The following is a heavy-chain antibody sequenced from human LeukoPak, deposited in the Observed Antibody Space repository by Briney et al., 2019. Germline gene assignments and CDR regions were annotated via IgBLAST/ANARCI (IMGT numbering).Heavy chain of an antibody. D-gene: IGHD2-15*01. J-gene: IGHJ5*02. V-gene: IGHV3-74*01. CDR1: GFTFSSYW. Sequence: GGSLRLSCAASGFTFSSYWMHWVRQSPGKGLVWVSWISGDGSNRRYADSVKGRFTISRDNAKDTLYLQLDSLRVEDTAVYYCTGPGGGGSHMAFDPWGQGTLVTVSS. CDR2: ISGDGSNR. CDR3: TGPGGGGSHMAFDP.